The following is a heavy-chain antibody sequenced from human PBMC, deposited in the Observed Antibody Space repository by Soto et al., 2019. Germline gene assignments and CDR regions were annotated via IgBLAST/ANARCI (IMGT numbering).Heavy chain of an antibody. CDR2: IWYDGSNK. CDR1: GFTFSSYG. V-gene: IGHV3-33*01. D-gene: IGHD3-22*01. J-gene: IGHJ6*02. Sequence: GGSLRLSCAASGFTFSSYGMHWVRQAPGKGLEWVAVIWYDGSNKYYADSVKGRFTISRDNSKNTLYLQMNSLRAEDTAVYYCASLNPEPTYYYDSSGDYGMDVWGQGTTVTVSS. CDR3: ASLNPEPTYYYDSSGDYGMDV.